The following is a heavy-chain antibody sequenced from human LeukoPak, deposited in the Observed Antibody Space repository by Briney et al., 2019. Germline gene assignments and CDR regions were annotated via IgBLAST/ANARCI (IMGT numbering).Heavy chain of an antibody. D-gene: IGHD3-22*01. J-gene: IGHJ6*02. CDR2: IYYSGST. CDR1: GFTFSSYG. Sequence: AGGSLRLSCAASGFTFSSYGMHWIRQPPGKGLEWIGSIYYSGSTYYNPSLKSRVTISVDTSKNQFSLKLSSVTAADTAVYYCRYYYDSSGYSSLLYYYYGMDVWGQGTTVTVSS. CDR3: RYYYDSSGYSSLLYYYYGMDV. V-gene: IGHV4-39*01.